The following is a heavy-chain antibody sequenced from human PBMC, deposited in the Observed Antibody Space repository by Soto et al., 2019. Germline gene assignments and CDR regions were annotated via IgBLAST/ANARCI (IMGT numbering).Heavy chain of an antibody. CDR3: AKDATSFIGVWDPFDM. D-gene: IGHD2-8*01. Sequence: EVQLLESGGGVVQPGGSLRLSCAASGFTFSDYAMSWVRQTPGKGLQWVSGVGGSDYDKHYADSARGRFIVSRDNSKNTLYLQMNILRAGDTAIYYWAKDATSFIGVWDPFDMWGQWTEVSVSS. CDR2: VGGSDYDK. J-gene: IGHJ3*02. CDR1: GFTFSDYA. V-gene: IGHV3-23*01.